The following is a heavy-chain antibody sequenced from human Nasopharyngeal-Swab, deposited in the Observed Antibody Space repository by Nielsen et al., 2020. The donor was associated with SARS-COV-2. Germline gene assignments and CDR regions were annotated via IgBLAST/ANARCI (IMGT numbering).Heavy chain of an antibody. CDR2: ISSSSSYI. V-gene: IGHV3-21*01. CDR1: GFTFSSYS. J-gene: IGHJ4*02. D-gene: IGHD4-17*01. CDR3: ARLYGDNDY. Sequence: GESLKISCAASGFTFSSYSMNWVRQAPGKGLEWVSSISSSSSYIYYADSVKGRFTISRDNGNKSLYLQMNSLRAEDTGVYYCARLYGDNDYWGQGTLVTVSS.